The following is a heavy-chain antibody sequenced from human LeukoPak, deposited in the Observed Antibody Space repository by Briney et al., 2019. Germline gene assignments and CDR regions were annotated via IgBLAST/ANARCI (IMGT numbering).Heavy chain of an antibody. V-gene: IGHV3-23*01. D-gene: IGHD5-24*01. CDR2: ISGSGGFT. J-gene: IGHJ4*02. CDR3: AKGDGYNYNYFDF. Sequence: GGSLRLSCAASGFTFSSYAMSWVRQAPGKGLEWVSAISGSGGFTYYADSVKGRFTISRDNYKNTLYLQMNSLRAEDTAVYYCAKGDGYNYNYFDFWGQGTQVTVSS. CDR1: GFTFSSYA.